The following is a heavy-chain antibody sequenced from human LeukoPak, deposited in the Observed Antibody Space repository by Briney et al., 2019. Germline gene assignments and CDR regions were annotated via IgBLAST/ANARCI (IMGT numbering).Heavy chain of an antibody. Sequence: GGSLRLSCAASGFTFSSNEMNWVRQAPGKGLEWVSYISSSGSTIYYADSVKGRFTISRDNVKNSLYLQMNSLRAEDTAVYYCARVAYGSGPEGYYYGMDVWGQGTTVTVSS. J-gene: IGHJ6*02. CDR1: GFTFSSNE. V-gene: IGHV3-48*03. D-gene: IGHD3-10*01. CDR2: ISSSGSTI. CDR3: ARVAYGSGPEGYYYGMDV.